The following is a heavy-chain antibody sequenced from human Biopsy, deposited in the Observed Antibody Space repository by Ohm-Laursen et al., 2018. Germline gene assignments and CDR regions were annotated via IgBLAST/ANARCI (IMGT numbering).Heavy chain of an antibody. Sequence: ESLKISCKGSGYSFTSYWIGWVRQMPGKGLEWMGIIFPGDSDTKYSPSFQGQVTVSADMSLSTAYLQWTSLKASDTALYYCARQDDSSGYYTFDYWSQGTLVTVSS. D-gene: IGHD3-22*01. V-gene: IGHV5-51*01. J-gene: IGHJ4*02. CDR3: ARQDDSSGYYTFDY. CDR2: IFPGDSDT. CDR1: GYSFTSYW.